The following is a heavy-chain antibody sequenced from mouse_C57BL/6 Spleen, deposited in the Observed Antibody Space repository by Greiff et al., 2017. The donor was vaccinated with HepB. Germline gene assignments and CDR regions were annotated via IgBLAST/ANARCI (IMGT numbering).Heavy chain of an antibody. Sequence: VQLQQSGPELVKPGASVKISCKASGYTFTDYYMNWVKQSHGKSLEWIGDINPNNGGTSYNQKFKGKATLTVDKSSSTAYMELRSLTSEDSAVYYCARRYYGSSLDYWGQGTTLTVSS. V-gene: IGHV1-26*01. CDR2: INPNNGGT. CDR3: ARRYYGSSLDY. D-gene: IGHD1-1*01. CDR1: GYTFTDYY. J-gene: IGHJ2*01.